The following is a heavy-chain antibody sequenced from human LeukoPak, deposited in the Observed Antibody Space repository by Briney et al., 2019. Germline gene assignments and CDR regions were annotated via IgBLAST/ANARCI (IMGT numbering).Heavy chain of an antibody. J-gene: IGHJ4*02. CDR1: GFTFSTYA. V-gene: IGHV3-23*01. CDR2: ISDSGGTT. CDR3: ARVGGNYFYDY. Sequence: SGGSLRLSCAASGFTFSTYAMNWVRQAPGKGLEWVSTISDSGGTTYYADSVKGRFTISRDNSRNTLYLQMNSLRAEDTAVYYCARVGGNYFYDYWGRGTLVTVSS. D-gene: IGHD4-23*01.